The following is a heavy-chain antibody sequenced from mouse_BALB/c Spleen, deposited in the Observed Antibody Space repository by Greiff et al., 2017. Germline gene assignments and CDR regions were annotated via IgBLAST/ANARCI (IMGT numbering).Heavy chain of an antibody. CDR3: GRGVYYYAMDY. J-gene: IGHJ4*01. CDR1: GYSFTGYF. CDR2: INPYNGDT. V-gene: IGHV1-37*01. D-gene: IGHD2-10*02. Sequence: EVKLMESGPELVKPGASVKISCKASGYSFTGYFMNWVKQSHGKSLEWIGRINPYNGDTFYNQKFKGKATLTVDKSSSTAHMELLSLTSEDSAVYYCGRGVYYYAMDYWGQGTSVTVSS.